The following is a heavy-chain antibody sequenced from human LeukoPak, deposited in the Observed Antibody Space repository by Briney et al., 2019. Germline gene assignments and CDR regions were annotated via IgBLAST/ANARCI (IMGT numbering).Heavy chain of an antibody. Sequence: AESLQISCKGSADSFTSYCIGWVRQMPGKGLEWMGIIYPGDSDTRYSPSFQVQVTISADKSISTAYLQWSSLKASDTAMYYCARVYSGYAADYWGQGTLVTVSS. CDR2: IYPGDSDT. D-gene: IGHD5-12*01. J-gene: IGHJ4*02. V-gene: IGHV5-51*01. CDR1: ADSFTSYC. CDR3: ARVYSGYAADY.